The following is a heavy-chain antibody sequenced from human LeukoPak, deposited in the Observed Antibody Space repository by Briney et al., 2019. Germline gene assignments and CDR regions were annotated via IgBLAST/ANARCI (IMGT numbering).Heavy chain of an antibody. CDR3: AKDLGQDHYYYYGMDV. Sequence: PGRSLRLSCAASGFTFSSYGMHWVRQAPGKGREWVAVISYDGSNKYYADSVKGRFTIPRDNSKNTLYLQMNSLRAEDTAVYYCAKDLGQDHYYYYGMDVWGQGTTVTVSS. CDR1: GFTFSSYG. V-gene: IGHV3-30*18. J-gene: IGHJ6*02. CDR2: ISYDGSNK. D-gene: IGHD2-15*01.